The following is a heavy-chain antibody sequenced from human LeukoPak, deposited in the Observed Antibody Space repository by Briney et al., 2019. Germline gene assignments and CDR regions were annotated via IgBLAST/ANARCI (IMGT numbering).Heavy chain of an antibody. CDR3: ARAPGRYSGYDS. J-gene: IGHJ5*02. CDR1: GGSISSSDYY. D-gene: IGHD5-12*01. V-gene: IGHV4-39*07. Sequence: SETLSLTCAVSGGSISSSDYYWGWIRQPPGRGLEWIGSIYYSGSTYYSPSLKSRVTISVDTSKNQFSLKLSSLTAADTAVYYCARAPGRYSGYDSWGQGTLVTVSS. CDR2: IYYSGST.